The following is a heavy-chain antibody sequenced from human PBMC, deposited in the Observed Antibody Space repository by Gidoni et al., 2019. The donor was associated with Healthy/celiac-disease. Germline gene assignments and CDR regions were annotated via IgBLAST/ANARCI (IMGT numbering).Heavy chain of an antibody. CDR1: GFTFSNAW. CDR3: TTVLYGDYLWWFDP. D-gene: IGHD4-17*01. V-gene: IGHV3-15*01. Sequence: EVQLVESGGGLVKPGGSLRIACAASGFTFSNAWMSWVRQAPGKGLEWVGRIKSKTDGGTTDYAAPVNGRFTISRDDSKNTLYLQMNSLKTDDTAVYYCTTVLYGDYLWWFDPWGQGTLVTVSS. J-gene: IGHJ5*02. CDR2: IKSKTDGGTT.